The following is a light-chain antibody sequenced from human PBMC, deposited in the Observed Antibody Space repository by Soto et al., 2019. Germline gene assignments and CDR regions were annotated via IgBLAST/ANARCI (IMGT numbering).Light chain of an antibody. J-gene: IGKJ2*01. CDR2: DAS. CDR1: QSVNSY. V-gene: IGKV3-11*01. Sequence: IVLTQSPATLSLSPGERAALSCRASQSVNSYLAWYQQRPGQVPRLLIYDASHRATGVPDRFSGSGSGTDFTLTISRLEPEDCAVYYCQMRSNRPPIYPFGQGTKLESK. CDR3: QMRSNRPPIYP.